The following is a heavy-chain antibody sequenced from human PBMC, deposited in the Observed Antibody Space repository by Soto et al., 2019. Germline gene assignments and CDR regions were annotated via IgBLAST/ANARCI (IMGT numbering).Heavy chain of an antibody. D-gene: IGHD6-19*01. CDR2: INAGNGDT. J-gene: IGHJ5*02. CDR3: ARTPPHSSGWINWFDP. V-gene: IGHV1-3*01. CDR1: GYTFTSYA. Sequence: ASVKVSCKASGYTFTSYAMHWVRQAPGQRLEWMGWINAGNGDTKYSQKFQGRVTITRDTSASTAYMELSSLRSEDTAVYYCARTPPHSSGWINWFDPWGQGTLVTVSS.